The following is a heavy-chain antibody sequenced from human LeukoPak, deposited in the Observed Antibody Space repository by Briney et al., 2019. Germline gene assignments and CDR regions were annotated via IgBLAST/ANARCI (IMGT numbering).Heavy chain of an antibody. J-gene: IGHJ4*02. D-gene: IGHD3-22*01. CDR2: ISAYNGNT. V-gene: IGHV1-18*01. CDR1: GYTFTSFG. CDR3: ARDLRVETNYYDSSGFGY. Sequence: ASVKVSCKPSGYTFTSFGISWVRKAPGQGLEWMGWISAYNGNTNYAQKLQGRVTMTRDTSTSTVYMELSSLRSKDTAVYYCARDLRVETNYYDSSGFGYWGQGTLVTVSS.